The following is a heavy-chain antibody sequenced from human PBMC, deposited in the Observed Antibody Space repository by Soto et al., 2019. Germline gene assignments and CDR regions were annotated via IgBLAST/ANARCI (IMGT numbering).Heavy chain of an antibody. CDR2: IYPGDSDT. D-gene: IGHD5-18*01. Sequence: GESLKISCKGSGYSFTSYWIGWVRQMPGKGLEWMGIIYPGDSDTRYSPSFQGQVTISADKSISTAYLQWSSLKASDTAMYYCARLRGYRYGYYYYYGMDVWGQGTTVTVSS. CDR1: GYSFTSYW. CDR3: ARLRGYRYGYYYYYGMDV. J-gene: IGHJ6*02. V-gene: IGHV5-51*01.